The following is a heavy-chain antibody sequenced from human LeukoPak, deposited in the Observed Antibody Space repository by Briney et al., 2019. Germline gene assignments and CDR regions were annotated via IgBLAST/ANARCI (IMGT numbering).Heavy chain of an antibody. CDR2: IIPIFGTA. D-gene: IGHD3-10*01. CDR1: GGTFSSYA. V-gene: IGHV1-69*05. CDR3: ARDFYGSGSLNWFDP. J-gene: IGHJ5*02. Sequence: ASVKVSCKASGGTFSSYAISWVRQAPGQGLEWMGGIIPIFGTANYAQKFQGRVTTTTDESTSTAYMELSSLRSEDTAVYYCARDFYGSGSLNWFDPWGQGTLVTVSS.